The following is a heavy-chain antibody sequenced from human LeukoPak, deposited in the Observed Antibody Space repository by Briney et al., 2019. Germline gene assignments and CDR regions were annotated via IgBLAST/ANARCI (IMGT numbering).Heavy chain of an antibody. Sequence: GASVKVSCKASGYTFTSYYMHWVRHAPGQGLEWMGIIKPSGGRTSYAQKFQGRVTMTRDTSTSTVYMELSSLRSEDTAVYYGASSLYPPGYDFWSGYYKGYWGQGTLVTVSS. CDR2: IKPSGGRT. CDR1: GYTFTSYY. V-gene: IGHV1-46*01. J-gene: IGHJ4*02. D-gene: IGHD3-3*01. CDR3: ASSLYPPGYDFWSGYYKGY.